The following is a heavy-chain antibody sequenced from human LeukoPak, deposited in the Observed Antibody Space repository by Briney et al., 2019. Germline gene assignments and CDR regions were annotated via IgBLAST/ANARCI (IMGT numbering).Heavy chain of an antibody. J-gene: IGHJ4*02. V-gene: IGHV3-30*18. D-gene: IGHD2-2*01. CDR1: GFTFSSYG. CDR2: ISYDGSNK. Sequence: GGSLRLSCAASGFTFSSYGMHWVRQAPGKGLEWVAVISYDGSNKYYADSVKGRFTISRDNSKNTLYLQMNSLRAEDTAVYYCAKDSDIVVVPAAKSTPPGYWGQGTLSPSPQ. CDR3: AKDSDIVVVPAAKSTPPGY.